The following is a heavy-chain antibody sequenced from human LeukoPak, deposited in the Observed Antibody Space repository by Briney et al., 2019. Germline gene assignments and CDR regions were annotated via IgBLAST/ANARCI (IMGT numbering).Heavy chain of an antibody. V-gene: IGHV4-38-2*01. CDR2: IYYSGST. J-gene: IGHJ4*02. CDR3: ARPNIRYCSGGACSNDGSDY. D-gene: IGHD2-15*01. CDR1: GFTFSTYA. Sequence: PGGSLRLSCAASGFTFSTYAMSWVRQPPGKGLEWIGSIYYSGSTYYSPSLKSRVTISVDTSKNQFSLKLSSVTAADTAVYYCARPNIRYCSGGACSNDGSDYWGQGTLVTVSS.